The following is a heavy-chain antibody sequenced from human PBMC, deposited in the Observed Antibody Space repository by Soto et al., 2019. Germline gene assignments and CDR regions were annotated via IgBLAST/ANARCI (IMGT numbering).Heavy chain of an antibody. D-gene: IGHD2-8*01. CDR1: GFTFGYYA. V-gene: IGHV3-49*03. Sequence: GGSLRLSCTASGFTFGYYAMSWFRQAPGKGLEWVGFIRSKAYGGTTEYAASVKGRFTTSRDDSKSIAYLQMNSLKTEDTAVYYCTRYCTNGVCYTPFDYWGQGTLVTVSS. CDR2: IRSKAYGGTT. CDR3: TRYCTNGVCYTPFDY. J-gene: IGHJ4*02.